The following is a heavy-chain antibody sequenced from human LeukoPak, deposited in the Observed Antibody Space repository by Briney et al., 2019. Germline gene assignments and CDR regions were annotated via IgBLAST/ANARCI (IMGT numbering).Heavy chain of an antibody. J-gene: IGHJ4*02. Sequence: GGSLRLSCGASGFTFSSYGMSWVRQAPGKGLEWVSVISGSGGSTYYADSVKGRFTISRDNSKNKLYLQMKSLRADDTAVYYCAKAPGYCSGGTCYDDWGQGSLVTVSS. CDR1: GFTFSSYG. CDR2: ISGSGGST. D-gene: IGHD2-15*01. V-gene: IGHV3-23*01. CDR3: AKAPGYCSGGTCYDD.